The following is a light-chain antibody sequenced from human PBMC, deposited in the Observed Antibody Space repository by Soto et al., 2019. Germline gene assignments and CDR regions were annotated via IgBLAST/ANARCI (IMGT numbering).Light chain of an antibody. Sequence: EVVMTQSPATLSLSPGERATLSCRASHTINNNLAWYQQKPGQAPRLFMFRASTRANGVPARFSGSGSETEFNLTISSLQSEDFAVYYCQQYNNWPRATFGGGTKVEIK. J-gene: IGKJ4*01. CDR2: RAS. V-gene: IGKV3-15*01. CDR3: QQYNNWPRAT. CDR1: HTINNN.